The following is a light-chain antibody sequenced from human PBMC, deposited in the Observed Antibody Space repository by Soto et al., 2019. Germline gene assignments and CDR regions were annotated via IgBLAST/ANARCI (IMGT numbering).Light chain of an antibody. CDR1: TGTVTSSHY. CDR2: DTS. Sequence: QAVVTQEPSLTVSPGGTVTLTCGSSTGTVTSSHYPYWFQQKPGQAPRTLIYDTSKKHFWTPARFSGSLLGGKAALTLSGAQPEDEADYYCSSYTTSSTWVFGGGTKLTVL. J-gene: IGLJ3*02. CDR3: SSYTTSSTWV. V-gene: IGLV7-46*01.